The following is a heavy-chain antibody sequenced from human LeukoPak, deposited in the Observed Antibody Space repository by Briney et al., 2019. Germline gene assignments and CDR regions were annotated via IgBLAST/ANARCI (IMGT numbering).Heavy chain of an antibody. CDR2: ISWDGGST. Sequence: WGSLRLSCAASGFTFDDYTMHRVRQAPGKGLEWVSLISWDGGSTYYADSVKGRFTISRDNSKNSLYLQMNSLRTEDTALYYCAKDNEGTGEFDYWGQGTLVTVSS. V-gene: IGHV3-43*01. CDR1: GFTFDDYT. D-gene: IGHD3-16*01. CDR3: AKDNEGTGEFDY. J-gene: IGHJ4*02.